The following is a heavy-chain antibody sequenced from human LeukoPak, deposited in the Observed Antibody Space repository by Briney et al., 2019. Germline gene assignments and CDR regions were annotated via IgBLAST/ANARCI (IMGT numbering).Heavy chain of an antibody. CDR2: ITPLCGTP. Sequence: SVKVSSMAPVGTFSSYAISWVRQAPEPGVEGIGDITPLCGTPNYAQKFQGRVTITADESTSTAYMELSSLRSEDTAVYYCARGDSSGYYDWGQGTLVTVFS. D-gene: IGHD3-22*01. V-gene: IGHV1-69*01. J-gene: IGHJ4*02. CDR1: VGTFSSYA. CDR3: ARGDSSGYYD.